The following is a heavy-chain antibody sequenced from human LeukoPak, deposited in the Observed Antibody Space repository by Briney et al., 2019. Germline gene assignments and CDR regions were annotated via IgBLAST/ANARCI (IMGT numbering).Heavy chain of an antibody. V-gene: IGHV3-30*18. J-gene: IGHJ4*02. CDR1: GFTFSSYG. D-gene: IGHD3-10*01. CDR2: ISYDGSNK. CDR3: AKGALKTYGSGSSPFDY. Sequence: GRSLRLSCAASGFTFSSYGMHWVRQAPGKGLEWVAVISYDGSNKYYADSVKGRFTISRDNSKNTLYLQMNSLRAKDTAVYYCAKGALKTYGSGSSPFDYWGQGTLVTVSS.